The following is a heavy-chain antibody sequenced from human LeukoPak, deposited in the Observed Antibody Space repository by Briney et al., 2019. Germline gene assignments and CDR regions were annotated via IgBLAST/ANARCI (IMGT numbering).Heavy chain of an antibody. J-gene: IGHJ5*01. Sequence: PGGSLRLSCAASGLIFSSYAMSWVRQAPGKGLEWVSVISGVGDSTYYVESVKGRFTISRDNSKNTLYLQMNTLRVEDTAVYYCAREIGWFDSWGQGTLVTVSS. CDR3: AREIGWFDS. CDR2: ISGVGDST. CDR1: GLIFSSYA. V-gene: IGHV3-23*01. D-gene: IGHD2-21*01.